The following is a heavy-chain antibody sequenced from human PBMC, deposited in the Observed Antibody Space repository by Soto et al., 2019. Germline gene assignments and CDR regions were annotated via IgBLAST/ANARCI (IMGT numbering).Heavy chain of an antibody. Sequence: GGSLRLSCAASGFTFSSYGMHWVRQAPDKGLEWVAVISYDGSNKYYADSVKGRFTISRDNSKNTLYLQMNSLRAEDTAVYYCAKFPGYYGDYTDYWGQGTLVTVS. D-gene: IGHD4-17*01. V-gene: IGHV3-30*18. CDR3: AKFPGYYGDYTDY. J-gene: IGHJ4*02. CDR1: GFTFSSYG. CDR2: ISYDGSNK.